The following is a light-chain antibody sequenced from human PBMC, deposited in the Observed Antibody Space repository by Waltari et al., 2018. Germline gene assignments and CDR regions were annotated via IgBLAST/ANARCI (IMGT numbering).Light chain of an antibody. CDR3: TSYTTITTWV. Sequence: QSALTQPASASGSPGQSITVSCPGTSSDVGAYTSVSWYQQHPGKAPKLLIYDVSQRPSGVSPRFSGSKSGNTASLTISGLQAEDEADYFCTSYTTITTWVFGGGTKLTVL. V-gene: IGLV2-14*03. CDR2: DVS. CDR1: SSDVGAYTS. J-gene: IGLJ3*02.